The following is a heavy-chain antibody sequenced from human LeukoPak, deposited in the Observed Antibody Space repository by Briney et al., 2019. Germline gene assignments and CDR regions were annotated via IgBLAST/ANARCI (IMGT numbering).Heavy chain of an antibody. D-gene: IGHD3-22*01. CDR2: ISWNSGSI. V-gene: IGHV3-9*01. J-gene: IGHJ4*02. CDR3: AKVNKDDSSGYYGPFDY. CDR1: GFTFSSYA. Sequence: GGSLRLSCAASGFTFSSYAMHWVRQAPGKGLEWVSGISWNSGSIGYADSVKGRFTISRDNAKNSLYLQMNSLRAEDTALYYCAKVNKDDSSGYYGPFDYWGQGTLVTVSS.